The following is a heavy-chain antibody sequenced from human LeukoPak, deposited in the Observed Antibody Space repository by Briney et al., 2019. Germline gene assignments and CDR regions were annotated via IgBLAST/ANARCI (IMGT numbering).Heavy chain of an antibody. J-gene: IGHJ6*02. D-gene: IGHD2-15*01. Sequence: GGSLRLSCVASGFTFSSYAMSWVRQAPGKGLEWVSGISGSGGSTDYADSVKGRFTMSRDNSKNTLYLQMNSLRAEDTAVYYCARCGGGSNSYYYYGMDVWGQGTTVTVSS. CDR3: ARCGGGSNSYYYYGMDV. V-gene: IGHV3-23*01. CDR2: ISGSGGST. CDR1: GFTFSSYA.